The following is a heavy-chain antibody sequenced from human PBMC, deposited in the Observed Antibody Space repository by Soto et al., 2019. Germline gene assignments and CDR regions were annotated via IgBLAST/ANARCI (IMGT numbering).Heavy chain of an antibody. CDR1: GYTFTSYY. CDR2: INPSGGST. D-gene: IGHD2-15*01. CDR3: ARIVDCSGGSCYSENSLDY. J-gene: IGHJ4*02. V-gene: IGHV1-46*01. Sequence: QVQLVQSGAEVKKPGASVKVSCKASGYTFTSYYMHWVRQAPGQGLEWMGIINPSGGSTSYAQKFQGRVTMTRDTSTSTVYMELSSLRSEDTAVYYCARIVDCSGGSCYSENSLDYWGQGTLVTVSS.